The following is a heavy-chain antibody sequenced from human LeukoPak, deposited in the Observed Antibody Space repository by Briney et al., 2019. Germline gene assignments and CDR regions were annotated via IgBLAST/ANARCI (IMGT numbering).Heavy chain of an antibody. V-gene: IGHV4-34*01. CDR1: GGSFSGYY. J-gene: IGHJ4*02. Sequence: PSETLSLTCAVYGGSFSGYYWSWLRQPPGKGLEWIGEINHSGSTNYNPSLKSRVTISVDTSKNQFSLKLSSVTAADTAVYYCARGRPLGYCSGGSCYSGLVLGYWGQGTLVTVSS. CDR3: ARGRPLGYCSGGSCYSGLVLGY. D-gene: IGHD2-15*01. CDR2: INHSGST.